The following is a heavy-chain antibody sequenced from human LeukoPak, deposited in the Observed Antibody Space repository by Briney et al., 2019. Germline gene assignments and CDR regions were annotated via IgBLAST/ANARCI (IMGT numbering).Heavy chain of an antibody. J-gene: IGHJ4*02. V-gene: IGHV3-15*01. D-gene: IGHD1-26*01. CDR2: IKSKTDGGRA. CDR1: GLTFSNAW. Sequence: GGSLTLSCAPSGLTFSNAWMSWVRHARGEGRELFVCIKSKTDGGRADSAAPVKGRFTISRYDSKNTLYLQMNSLKTEDTAVYFCTTDRWELLGYFDYWGQGTLVTVSS. CDR3: TTDRWELLGYFDY.